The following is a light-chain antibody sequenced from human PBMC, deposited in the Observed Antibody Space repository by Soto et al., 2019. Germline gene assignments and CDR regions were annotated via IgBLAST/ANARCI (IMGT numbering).Light chain of an antibody. CDR1: SSDVGGYNY. J-gene: IGLJ1*01. V-gene: IGLV2-14*01. CDR2: DVS. CDR3: SSYTSSSILYV. Sequence: QSALTQPASVSGSPGQSITISCTGTSSDVGGYNYVSWYQQHPGKAPKLMIYDVSNRPSGVSNRFSGSKSGNTASLTISGLQAEDEADYYGSSYTSSSILYVFGTGPKVTVL.